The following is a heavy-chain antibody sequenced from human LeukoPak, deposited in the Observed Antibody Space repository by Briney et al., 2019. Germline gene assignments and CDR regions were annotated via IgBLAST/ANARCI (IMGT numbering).Heavy chain of an antibody. D-gene: IGHD3-10*01. CDR3: AKDEAGYYGSGTFDY. Sequence: GGSLRLSCAASGFTFSSYAMSWVRQAPGKGLEWVSAISGSGGSTYYADSVKGRFTISRDNSKNTLYLQMNSLRAADTAVYYCAKDEAGYYGSGTFDYWGQGTLVTVSS. V-gene: IGHV3-23*01. CDR2: ISGSGGST. J-gene: IGHJ4*02. CDR1: GFTFSSYA.